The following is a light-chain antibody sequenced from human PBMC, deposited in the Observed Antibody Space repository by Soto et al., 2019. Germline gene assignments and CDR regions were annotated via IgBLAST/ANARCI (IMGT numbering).Light chain of an antibody. V-gene: IGLV2-14*01. J-gene: IGLJ1*01. CDR3: CSYTSTATYV. CDR1: NSDVGSSTY. CDR2: DVN. Sequence: HSALTQPASVSGSPGQSISISCTGTNSDVGSSTYVTWYQQYPDKAPTLVIFDVNNRPSGISNRFSGSKSGNTASLTISGLQAEDEADYYCCSYTSTATYVFGTGTKVTVL.